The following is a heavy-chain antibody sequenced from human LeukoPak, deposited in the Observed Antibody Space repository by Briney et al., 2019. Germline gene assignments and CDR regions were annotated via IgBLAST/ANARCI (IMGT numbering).Heavy chain of an antibody. CDR3: ARTQAYDILTGYPAGDAFDI. D-gene: IGHD3-9*01. J-gene: IGHJ3*02. V-gene: IGHV1-69*13. CDR2: IIPIFGTA. Sequence: SVKVSCKASGGTFSGYAISWVRQAPGHALEWMGGIIPIFGTANYAQKFYGRVTITADESASTAYMQPSSLRSEDTAVYYCARTQAYDILTGYPAGDAFDIWGQGTMVTVSS. CDR1: GGTFSGYA.